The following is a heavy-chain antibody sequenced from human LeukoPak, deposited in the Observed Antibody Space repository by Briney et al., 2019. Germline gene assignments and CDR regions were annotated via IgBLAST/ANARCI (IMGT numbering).Heavy chain of an antibody. CDR3: VRDERKYVH. CDR2: INEYGSER. V-gene: IGHV3-7*01. J-gene: IGHJ4*02. Sequence: GGSLRLSCAASGFTFTTYWMSWVRQAPGKGLEWVAKINEYGSERFYVDSVKGRFTISRDNAKNSLDLQMNSLRAEDTAVYYCVRDERKYVHWGQGTLVTVSS. CDR1: GFTFTTYW. D-gene: IGHD2-2*01.